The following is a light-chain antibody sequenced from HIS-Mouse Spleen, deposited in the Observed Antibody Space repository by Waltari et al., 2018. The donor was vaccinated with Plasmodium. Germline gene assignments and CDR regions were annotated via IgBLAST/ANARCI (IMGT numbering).Light chain of an antibody. V-gene: IGKV1-8*01. J-gene: IGKJ4*01. Sequence: AIRMTQSPSSFSPSTAARVTTTCRGSQGISSYFAWYQQKPGKAPKLLIYVASTLQSGVPSRFSGSGSGTDFTLTISCLQSEDFATYYCQQYYSYLLTFGGGTKVEIK. CDR1: QGISSY. CDR3: QQYYSYLLT. CDR2: VAS.